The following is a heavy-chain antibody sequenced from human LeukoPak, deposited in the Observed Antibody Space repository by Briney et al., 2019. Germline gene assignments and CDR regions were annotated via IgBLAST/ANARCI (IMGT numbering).Heavy chain of an antibody. CDR1: GYSFATYW. J-gene: IGHJ4*02. V-gene: IGHV5-51*01. CDR2: IYPDDSDT. Sequence: GESLKISCKVSGYSFATYWIGWVRQMPGKGLEWMGIIYPDDSDTRYSPSFQGQVTISVDKSINTAYLQWSSLKASDTAMYYCATPYPREYCSSTTCYFNYWGQGTLVTVPS. D-gene: IGHD2-2*01. CDR3: ATPYPREYCSSTTCYFNY.